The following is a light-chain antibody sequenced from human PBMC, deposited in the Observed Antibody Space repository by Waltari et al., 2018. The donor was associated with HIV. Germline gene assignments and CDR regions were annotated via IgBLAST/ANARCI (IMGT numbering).Light chain of an antibody. CDR1: SSNTGAAYH. J-gene: IGLJ1*01. Sequence: QSVLTQPPSVSGAPGQRVTISCTGRSSNTGAAYHVHWYQHLPGTAPKLLIYGNNNRPSGVPDRFSGSKSGTSASLAITGLQAEDEADYYCQSYDSSLRGYVFGTGTKVTVL. V-gene: IGLV1-40*01. CDR2: GNN. CDR3: QSYDSSLRGYV.